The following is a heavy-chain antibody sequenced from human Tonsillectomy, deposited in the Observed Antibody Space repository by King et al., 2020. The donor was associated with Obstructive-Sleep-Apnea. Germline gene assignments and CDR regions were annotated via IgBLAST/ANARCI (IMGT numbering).Heavy chain of an antibody. Sequence: VQLQESGPGLVKPSETLSLTCTVSGYSISSGYYWGWIRQPPRKGLEWIGSIYHSGSTYYNPSLKSRVTISVDTSKNSLYLQMNSLRAGDTAVYYCARASWFGEFNYYYGMDVWGQGTTVTVSS. V-gene: IGHV4-38-2*02. J-gene: IGHJ6*02. CDR3: ARASWFGEFNYYYGMDV. CDR1: GYSISSGYY. D-gene: IGHD3-10*01. CDR2: IYHSGST.